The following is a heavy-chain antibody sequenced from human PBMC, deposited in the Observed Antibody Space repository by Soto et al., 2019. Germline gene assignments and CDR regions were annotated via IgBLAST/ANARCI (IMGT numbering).Heavy chain of an antibody. CDR3: AHIFNSDWVWAFEY. Sequence: QITLKESGPTLVKPTQTLTLTCTFSGFSLDTSGVGVGWIRQPPGKTLEWLALVYWDDDKRSSPSLNSRLTITKVTSKNQVVLRTTNVDPVDTATYYCAHIFNSDWVWAFEYWGQGALVTVPS. J-gene: IGHJ4*02. CDR1: GFSLDTSGVG. D-gene: IGHD3-9*01. V-gene: IGHV2-5*02. CDR2: VYWDDDK.